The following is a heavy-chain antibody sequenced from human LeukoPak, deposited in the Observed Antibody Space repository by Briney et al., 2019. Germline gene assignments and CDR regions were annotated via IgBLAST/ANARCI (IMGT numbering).Heavy chain of an antibody. CDR2: IRSKAYGETA. Sequence: GGSLRLSCTDTGFTFGDYAMSWIRQAPGKGLEWVGFIRSKAYGETADYAASVKGRFTISRDDSKAIAYLQMNSLKTEDTAVYHSTRDRGAYNLYDYWGQGTLVTVPS. J-gene: IGHJ4*02. CDR1: GFTFGDYA. CDR3: TRDRGAYNLYDY. V-gene: IGHV3-49*03. D-gene: IGHD1-1*01.